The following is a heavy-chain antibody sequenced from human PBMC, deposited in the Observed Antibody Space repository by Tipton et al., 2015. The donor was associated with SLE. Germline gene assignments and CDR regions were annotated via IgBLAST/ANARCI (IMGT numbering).Heavy chain of an antibody. J-gene: IGHJ1*01. Sequence: LRLSCSVSIDSLRTYYWSWVRQPPGEGLEWIGNIYYHARTNYNPSLESRVTISVDMSKNELSLKVTSVTTADTAVYYCARGFLYDGFQVWGQGTLVTVSS. CDR2: IYYHART. CDR1: IDSLRTYY. CDR3: ARGFLYDGFQV. V-gene: IGHV4-59*01. D-gene: IGHD2-2*02.